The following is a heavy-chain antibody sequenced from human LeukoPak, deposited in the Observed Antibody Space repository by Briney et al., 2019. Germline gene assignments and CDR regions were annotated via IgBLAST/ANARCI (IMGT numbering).Heavy chain of an antibody. CDR3: AKDFLRGDTIDY. CDR1: EFTFTSYE. Sequence: GGSLRLSCAASEFTFTSYELNWVRQAPGKGLEWVSVIYSGGGTYYADSVKGRFTISRDNSKNTLYLQMNSLRAEDTAVYYCAKDFLRGDTIDYWGQGTLVTVSS. V-gene: IGHV3-23*03. D-gene: IGHD2-21*02. CDR2: IYSGGGT. J-gene: IGHJ4*02.